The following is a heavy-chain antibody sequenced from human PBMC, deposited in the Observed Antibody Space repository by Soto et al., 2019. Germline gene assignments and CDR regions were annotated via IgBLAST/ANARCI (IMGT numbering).Heavy chain of an antibody. CDR3: ARTFDYYGMDV. J-gene: IGHJ6*02. Sequence: SETVSLTCAVSGYSIASGYYWAWIRQSPGKGLEWIGSIYHAGSVYYNPSLNSRVAVSMDTSKNHFSLKLTSVTAADTAVYYCARTFDYYGMDVWGQGNMVT. CDR1: GYSIASGYY. CDR2: IYHAGSV. V-gene: IGHV4-38-2*01.